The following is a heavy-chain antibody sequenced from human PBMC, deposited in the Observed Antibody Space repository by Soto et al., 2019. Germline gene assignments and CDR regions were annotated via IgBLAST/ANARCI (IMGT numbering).Heavy chain of an antibody. V-gene: IGHV1-69*13. CDR2: IIPIFGTA. CDR1: GGTFSSYA. CDR3: ARYDRIQLWLDGDIRYFDWSDAFDI. J-gene: IGHJ3*02. Sequence: GGPVKVSCKASGGTFSSYAISWVRQAPGQGLEWMGGIIPIFGTANYAQKFQGRVTITADESTSTAYMELSSLRSEDTAVYYCARYDRIQLWLDGDIRYFDWSDAFDIWGQGTMVTVSS. D-gene: IGHD3-9*01.